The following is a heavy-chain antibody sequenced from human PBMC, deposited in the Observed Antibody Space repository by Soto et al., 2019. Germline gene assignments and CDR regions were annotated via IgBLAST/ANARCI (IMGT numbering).Heavy chain of an antibody. V-gene: IGHV3-53*01. CDR2: IYSGGST. D-gene: IGHD4-17*01. CDR3: ARASYYGGTRAPDAFDI. CDR1: GFTVSSNY. Sequence: EAQLVESGGGLIQPGGSLRLSCAASGFTVSSNYMSWVRQAPGKGLEWVSVIYSGGSTYYADSVKGRFTISRDNSKNTLYLQMNSLRAEDTAVYYCARASYYGGTRAPDAFDIWGQGTMVTVSS. J-gene: IGHJ3*02.